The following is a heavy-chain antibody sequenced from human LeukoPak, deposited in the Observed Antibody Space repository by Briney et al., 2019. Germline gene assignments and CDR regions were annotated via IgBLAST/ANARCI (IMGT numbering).Heavy chain of an antibody. J-gene: IGHJ5*01. CDR3: VKRYCSSTSCTLDS. D-gene: IGHD2-2*01. Sequence: GGSLRLSCAASGFTFSSCEMNWVRLAPATGQEWVSYISNSGRTIFYEDSVNGRFTVSRQNAQNSLYLQTNSLRAEDTAVYYCVKRYCSSTSCTLDSWGQGTLVTVSS. CDR1: GFTFSSCE. CDR2: ISNSGRTI. V-gene: IGHV3-48*03.